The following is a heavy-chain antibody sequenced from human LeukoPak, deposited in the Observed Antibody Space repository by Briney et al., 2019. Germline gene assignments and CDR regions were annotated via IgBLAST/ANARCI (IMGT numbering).Heavy chain of an antibody. D-gene: IGHD6-19*01. CDR3: ARVEYSSGWPLDY. V-gene: IGHV3-33*01. Sequence: PGGSLRLSCAASGFTFSSYGMHWVRQAPGKGLEGVAVIWYDGSNKYYADSVKGRFTISRDNSMNTLYLQMNSLRAEDTAVYYCARVEYSSGWPLDYWGQGTLVTVSS. CDR2: IWYDGSNK. CDR1: GFTFSSYG. J-gene: IGHJ4*02.